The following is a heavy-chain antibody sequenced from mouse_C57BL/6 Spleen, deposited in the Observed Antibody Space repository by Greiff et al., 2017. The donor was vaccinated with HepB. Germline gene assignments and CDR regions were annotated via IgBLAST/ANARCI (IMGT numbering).Heavy chain of an antibody. J-gene: IGHJ4*01. CDR3: ASAMDY. CDR2: ISNGGGST. CDR1: GFTFSDYY. Sequence: DVKLVESGGGLVQPGGSLKLSCAASGFTFSDYYMYWVRQTPEKRLEWVAYISNGGGSTYYPDTVKGRFTISRDNAKNTLYLQMSRLNSEDTAMYYCASAMDYWGQGTSVTVSS. V-gene: IGHV5-12*01.